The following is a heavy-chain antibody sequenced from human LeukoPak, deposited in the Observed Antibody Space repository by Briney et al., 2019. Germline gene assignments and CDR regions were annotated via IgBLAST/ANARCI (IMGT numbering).Heavy chain of an antibody. D-gene: IGHD5-12*01. Sequence: SVKVSCKASGYRFTGYYMHWVRQAPGQGLEWMGWINAGNGNTKYSQEFQGRVTITRDTSASTAYMELSSLRSEDMAVYYCARGSVATLGQYYYYYMDVWGKGTTVTVSS. V-gene: IGHV1-3*03. CDR1: GYRFTGYY. CDR3: ARGSVATLGQYYYYYMDV. CDR2: INAGNGNT. J-gene: IGHJ6*03.